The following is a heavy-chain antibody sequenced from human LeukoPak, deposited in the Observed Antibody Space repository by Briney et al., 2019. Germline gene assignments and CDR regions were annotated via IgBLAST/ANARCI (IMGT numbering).Heavy chain of an antibody. V-gene: IGHV3-43*01. CDR1: GFTFDDHT. CDR3: AKDMSGYSGLDY. J-gene: IGHJ4*02. CDR2: INWDGVNT. Sequence: GGSLRLSCAASGFTFDDHTMHWVRQAPGKGLEWVSLINWDGVNTYYADSVKGRITISRDNSKNSLYLQMNSLRAEDTALYYCAKDMSGYSGLDYWGQGTLVTVSS. D-gene: IGHD5-12*01.